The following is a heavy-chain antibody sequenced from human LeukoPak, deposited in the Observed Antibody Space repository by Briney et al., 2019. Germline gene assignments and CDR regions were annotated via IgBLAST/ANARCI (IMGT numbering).Heavy chain of an antibody. J-gene: IGHJ4*02. CDR1: GFTFSSYG. CDR2: IRYDGSNK. V-gene: IGHV3-30*02. D-gene: IGHD3-16*01. CDR3: AKDMIPVTLGPIYYFDY. Sequence: PGGSLRLSCAASGFTFSSYGMHWVRQAPGKGLEWVAFIRYDGSNKYYADSVKGRFTISRDNSKNTLYLQMNSLRAEDTAVYYCAKDMIPVTLGPIYYFDYWGQGTLVTVSS.